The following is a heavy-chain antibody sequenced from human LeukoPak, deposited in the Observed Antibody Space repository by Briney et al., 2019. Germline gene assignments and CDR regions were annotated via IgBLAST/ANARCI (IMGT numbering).Heavy chain of an antibody. CDR3: ATPQSAGGDY. V-gene: IGHV3-48*04. D-gene: IGHD1-14*01. J-gene: IGHJ4*02. Sequence: PGGSLRLSCAGSGFTFGSYSMNWVRHAPGKGLEWVSYIGHTGSITDYADSVKGRFTISRDNAKNTLYLQMNSLRAEDTAVYYCATPQSAGGDYWGQGTLVTVSS. CDR2: IGHTGSIT. CDR1: GFTFGSYS.